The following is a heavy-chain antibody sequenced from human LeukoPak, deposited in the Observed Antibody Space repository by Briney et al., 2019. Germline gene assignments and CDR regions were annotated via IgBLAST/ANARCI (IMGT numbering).Heavy chain of an antibody. V-gene: IGHV4-34*01. CDR3: ARGKKRYCSSTSCYGPGDWFDP. J-gene: IGHJ5*02. CDR2: INHSGST. CDR1: GGSFSGYY. Sequence: SETLSLTCAVYGGSFSGYYWSWIRQPPGKGLEWIGAINHSGSTNYNPSLKSRVTISVDTSKNQFSLKLSSVTAADTAVYYCARGKKRYCSSTSCYGPGDWFDPWGQGTLVTVSS. D-gene: IGHD2-2*01.